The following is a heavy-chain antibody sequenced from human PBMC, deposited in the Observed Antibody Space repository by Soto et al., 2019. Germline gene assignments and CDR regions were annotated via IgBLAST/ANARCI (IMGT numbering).Heavy chain of an antibody. CDR1: GGSINNNGYF. J-gene: IGHJ4*02. CDR2: IYNSGST. D-gene: IGHD1-26*01. Sequence: QVQLQESGPGVVEPSQTLSLTCTVSGGSINNNGYFWSWIRQPPGSGLEWIGHIYNSGSTYSHPSLKSRLTISVDTSKNQFSLKLSSVTAADTAVYYCARGPSGDKVDYWGQGTLVTVSS. CDR3: ARGPSGDKVDY. V-gene: IGHV4-30-4*01.